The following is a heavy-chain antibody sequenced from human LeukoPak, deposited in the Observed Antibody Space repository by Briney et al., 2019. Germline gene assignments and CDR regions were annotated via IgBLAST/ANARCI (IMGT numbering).Heavy chain of an antibody. V-gene: IGHV3-23*01. Sequence: GGSLRLSCAASGFTFSSYAMSWVRQAPGKGLEWVSAISGSGGSTYYADSVKGRFTISRDNSKNTLYLQMNSLRAEDTAVYYCALVKWLQSYFDYWGQGTLVTVSS. J-gene: IGHJ4*02. CDR1: GFTFSSYA. D-gene: IGHD5-24*01. CDR2: ISGSGGST. CDR3: ALVKWLQSYFDY.